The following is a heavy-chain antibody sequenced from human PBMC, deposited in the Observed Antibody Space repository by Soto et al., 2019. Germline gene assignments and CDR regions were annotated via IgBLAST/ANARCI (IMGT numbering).Heavy chain of an antibody. Sequence: PSETLSLTCTVSGGSISSSSYYWGWIRQPPGKGLEWIGSIYYSGSTYYNPSLKSRVTISVDTSKNQFSLKLSSVTAADTAVYYCARTRADYYGSGSYPNWFDPWGQGTLVTVSS. CDR3: ARTRADYYGSGSYPNWFDP. V-gene: IGHV4-39*07. D-gene: IGHD3-10*01. J-gene: IGHJ5*02. CDR1: GGSISSSSYY. CDR2: IYYSGST.